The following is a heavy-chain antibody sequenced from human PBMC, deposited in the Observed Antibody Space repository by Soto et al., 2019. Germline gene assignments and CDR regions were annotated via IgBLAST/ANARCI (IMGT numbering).Heavy chain of an antibody. CDR3: ARYDILTGSVYYYGMDV. Sequence: QVQLVQSGAEVKKPGSSVKVSCKASGGTFSSYAISWVRQAPGQGLEWMGGIIPIFGTANYAQKFQGRVTITADESTSTAYMELSSLRSEDAAVYYCARYDILTGSVYYYGMDVWGQGTTVTVSS. CDR1: GGTFSSYA. D-gene: IGHD3-9*01. V-gene: IGHV1-69*01. J-gene: IGHJ6*02. CDR2: IIPIFGTA.